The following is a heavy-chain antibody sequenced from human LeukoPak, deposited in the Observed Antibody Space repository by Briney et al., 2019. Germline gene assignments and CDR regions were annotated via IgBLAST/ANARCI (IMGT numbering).Heavy chain of an antibody. CDR1: GFTFSSYA. D-gene: IGHD2-15*01. CDR2: ISYDGSNK. Sequence: GGSLRLSCAASGFTFSSYAMHWVRQAPGKGLEWVAVISYDGSNKYYADSVKGRFTISRDNSKNTLYLQMNSLRAEDTAVYYCARDDWIPGSCSASSGCSDAFDIWGQGTLVTVSS. J-gene: IGHJ3*02. CDR3: ARDDWIPGSCSASSGCSDAFDI. V-gene: IGHV3-30-3*01.